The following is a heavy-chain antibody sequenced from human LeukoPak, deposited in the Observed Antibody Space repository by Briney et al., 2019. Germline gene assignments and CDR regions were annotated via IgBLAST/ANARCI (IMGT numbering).Heavy chain of an antibody. CDR3: ARGGVDIVVVVAATTSGAFDI. CDR2: ISYDGTEK. CDR1: GFKFSSFV. J-gene: IGHJ3*02. V-gene: IGHV3-30-3*01. Sequence: PGGSLRLSCAASGFKFSSFVMHWVRQAPGKGLEWVAVISYDGTEKYYVDSVKGRFTISRDNSKNTLYLQMNSLRAEDTAVYYCARGGVDIVVVVAATTSGAFDIWGQGTMVTVSS. D-gene: IGHD2-15*01.